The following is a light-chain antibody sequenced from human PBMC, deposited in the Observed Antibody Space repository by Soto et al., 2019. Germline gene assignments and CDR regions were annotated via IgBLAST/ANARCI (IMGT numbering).Light chain of an antibody. Sequence: QSVLTQPPSVSGAPGQRVTISWTASSSNIGAGYDVHWYQQLPGTAPKLLIYGNTNRPSGVPDRFSGSKSGTSASLAITGLQAEDEADYYCQSYDSSLSAWVFGGGTKLTVL. V-gene: IGLV1-40*01. CDR3: QSYDSSLSAWV. CDR2: GNT. J-gene: IGLJ3*02. CDR1: SSNIGAGYD.